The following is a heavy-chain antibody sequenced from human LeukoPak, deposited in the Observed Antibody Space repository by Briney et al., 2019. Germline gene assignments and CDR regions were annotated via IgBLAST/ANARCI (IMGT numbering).Heavy chain of an antibody. CDR3: ARVGRNYFDY. CDR2: IYSSGDT. Sequence: PSETLSLTCTVSGGSISSGSYYWSWIRQPAGKGLEWIGRIYSSGDTNYNPSLNSRVTISLDTSRNQFSLKLTSVTAADTAVYYCARVGRNYFDYWGQGSLVTVSS. CDR1: GGSISSGSYY. V-gene: IGHV4-61*02. D-gene: IGHD3-10*01. J-gene: IGHJ4*02.